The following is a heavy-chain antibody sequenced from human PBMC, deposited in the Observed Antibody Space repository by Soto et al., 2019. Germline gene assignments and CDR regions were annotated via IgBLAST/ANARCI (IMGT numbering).Heavy chain of an antibody. CDR1: GFTFSSYS. D-gene: IGHD3-22*01. V-gene: IGHV3-48*02. J-gene: IGHJ3*02. Sequence: GGSLRHSCAASGFTFSSYSMNWFRQAPGKELEWVSYLSSSSSTIYYADSVKGRFTISRDNAKNSLYLQMNSLRDEDTAVYYCARDYYVSSGYYYIWALDAFDIWGQGTMVTVS. CDR3: ARDYYVSSGYYYIWALDAFDI. CDR2: LSSSSSTI.